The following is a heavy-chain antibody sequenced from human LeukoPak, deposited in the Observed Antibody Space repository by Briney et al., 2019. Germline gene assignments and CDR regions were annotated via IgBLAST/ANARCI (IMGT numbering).Heavy chain of an antibody. V-gene: IGHV3-48*03. Sequence: GGSLRLSCAASGFTFSSHEMNWVRQAPGKGLEWVSYISSSGSTIYYADSVKGRFTISRDNAKNSLYLQMNSLRAEDTAVYYCARDHVLGGNIDYWGQGTLVTVSS. CDR2: ISSSGSTI. D-gene: IGHD1-26*01. CDR3: ARDHVLGGNIDY. J-gene: IGHJ4*02. CDR1: GFTFSSHE.